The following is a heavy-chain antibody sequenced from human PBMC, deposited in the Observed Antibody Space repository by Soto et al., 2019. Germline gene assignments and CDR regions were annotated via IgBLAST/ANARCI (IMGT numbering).Heavy chain of an antibody. J-gene: IGHJ4*02. V-gene: IGHV3-64D*06. D-gene: IGHD1-26*01. CDR1: GFTFSSYA. Sequence: EVQVVESGGGLVQPGGSLRLSCSVSGFTFSSYAMHWVRQAPGKGLEHVSSISSDGGNTYYPDSVMGRFTISRDNSKNTLYLQMSSLRVEDTAVYYCVKDRWVDFWGQGTLVTVSS. CDR3: VKDRWVDF. CDR2: ISSDGGNT.